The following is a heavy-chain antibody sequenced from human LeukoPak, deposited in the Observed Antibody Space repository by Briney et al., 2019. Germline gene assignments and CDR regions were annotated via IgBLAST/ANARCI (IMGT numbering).Heavy chain of an antibody. Sequence: GSSVKVSCKASGGTFSSYAISWVRQAPGQGLEWMGGIIPIFGTANYAQKFQGRVTITADESTSTAYMELSSLRSEDTAVYYCARDHYDILTGPNVDYWGQGTLVTVSS. CDR3: ARDHYDILTGPNVDY. V-gene: IGHV1-69*01. D-gene: IGHD3-9*01. CDR1: GGTFSSYA. CDR2: IIPIFGTA. J-gene: IGHJ4*02.